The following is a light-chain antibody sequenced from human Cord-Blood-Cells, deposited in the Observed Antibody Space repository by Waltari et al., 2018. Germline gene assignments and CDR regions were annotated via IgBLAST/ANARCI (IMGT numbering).Light chain of an antibody. V-gene: IGKV1-9*01. CDR3: QQLNSYPWT. CDR2: AAS. J-gene: IGKJ1*01. Sequence: DIQLTQSPSFLSASVGDRVTITCRASQGISSYLAWYQQKPGKAPKLLIYAASTLQSGVPSRFSGSGSGTGFTLTISSLQPEDFATYYCQQLNSYPWTFGQGTKVEIK. CDR1: QGISSY.